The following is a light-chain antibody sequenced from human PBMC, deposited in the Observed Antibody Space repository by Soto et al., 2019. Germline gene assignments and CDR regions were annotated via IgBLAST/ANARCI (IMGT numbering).Light chain of an antibody. CDR2: AAS. CDR1: QGISNY. V-gene: IGKV1-27*01. J-gene: IGKJ4*01. Sequence: DIQMTQSPSSLSASVGDRVTITCRVSQGISNYLAWYQQKPGKVPKLLIYAASTLQSGVPSRFSGSGSGTDFTLTISSLQPEDVATYYCQKYNSAPALTFGGGTKVEIK. CDR3: QKYNSAPALT.